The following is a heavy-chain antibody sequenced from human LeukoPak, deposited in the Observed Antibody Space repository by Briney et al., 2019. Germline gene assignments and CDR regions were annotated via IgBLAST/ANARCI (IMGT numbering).Heavy chain of an antibody. J-gene: IGHJ4*02. D-gene: IGHD3-22*01. CDR3: ATYYYDSSGYLPPWYFDY. V-gene: IGHV3-30*02. CDR2: IRYDGSNK. Sequence: GGSLRLSCAASGFTFSSYGMHWVRQAPGKGLEWVAFIRYDGSNKYYADSVKGRFTISRDNSKNTLYLQMNSLRAEDTAVYYCATYYYDSSGYLPPWYFDYWGQGTLVTVSS. CDR1: GFTFSSYG.